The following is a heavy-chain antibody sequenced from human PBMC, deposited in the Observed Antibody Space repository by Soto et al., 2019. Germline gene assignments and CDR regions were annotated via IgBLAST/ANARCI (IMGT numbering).Heavy chain of an antibody. CDR2: ISWNSGSI. J-gene: IGHJ4*02. CDR1: GFTFDDYA. Sequence: EVQLVESGGGLVQPGRSLRLSCAASGFTFDDYAMHWVRQAPWKGLEWVSGISWNSGSIGYADSVKGRFTISRDNAKNSLYLQMNSLRAEDTALYYCAKALSSGSTDFDYWGQGTLVTVSS. D-gene: IGHD6-19*01. CDR3: AKALSSGSTDFDY. V-gene: IGHV3-9*01.